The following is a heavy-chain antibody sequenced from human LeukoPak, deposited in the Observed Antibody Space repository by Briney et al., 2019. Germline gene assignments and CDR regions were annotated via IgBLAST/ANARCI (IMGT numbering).Heavy chain of an antibody. Sequence: ASVKISCKLSGYTFTDYYMHWVQQAPGKGLEWMGLVDPEDGETIYAEKFQGRVTITADTSTDTAYMELSSLRSEDTAVYYCARWDYYDSSGYCYWGQGTLDTVSS. J-gene: IGHJ4*02. D-gene: IGHD3-22*01. V-gene: IGHV1-69-2*01. CDR2: VDPEDGET. CDR3: ARWDYYDSSGYCY. CDR1: GYTFTDYY.